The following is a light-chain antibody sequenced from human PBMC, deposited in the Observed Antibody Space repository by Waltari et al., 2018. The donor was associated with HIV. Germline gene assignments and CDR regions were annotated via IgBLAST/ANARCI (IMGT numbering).Light chain of an antibody. CDR2: KDS. J-gene: IGLJ1*01. CDR1: VLPKQY. Sequence: SYELTQPPSVSVSPGQTARLTCSGDVLPKQYGYWYHQKPGQAPVLVIYKDSERPSGIPERFSGSSSGTTVTLTISGVQAEDEADYYCQSGDSSAPYVFGTGTKVTVL. CDR3: QSGDSSAPYV. V-gene: IGLV3-25*03.